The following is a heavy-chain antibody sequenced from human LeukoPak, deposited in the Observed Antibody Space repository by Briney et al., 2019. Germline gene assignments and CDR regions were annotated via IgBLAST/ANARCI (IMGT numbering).Heavy chain of an antibody. V-gene: IGHV4-59*01. D-gene: IGHD3-22*01. CDR3: ARGSNYDSSGYYGVDY. CDR2: IYYSGTT. Sequence: PSETLSLTCTVSGGSISSYYWNWIRQPPGKGLEWIGYIYYSGTTNYNPSLKSRVTISVDTSKNQFSLKLSSVTAADTAVYYCARGSNYDSSGYYGVDYWGQGTLVTVSS. CDR1: GGSISSYY. J-gene: IGHJ4*02.